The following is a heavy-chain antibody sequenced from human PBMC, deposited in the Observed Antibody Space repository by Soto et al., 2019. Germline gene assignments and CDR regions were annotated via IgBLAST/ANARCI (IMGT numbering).Heavy chain of an antibody. D-gene: IGHD3-16*01. V-gene: IGHV3-33*01. CDR1: GFTFSSYG. Sequence: QVQLVESGGGVVQPGRSLRLSCAASGFTFSSYGMHWVRQAPGKGLEWVAVIWYDGSNKYYADSVKGRFTISRDNSKNTLYLQMNSLRAEDTAVYYCARDSNHGGYLDYWGQGTLVTVSS. CDR2: IWYDGSNK. J-gene: IGHJ4*02. CDR3: ARDSNHGGYLDY.